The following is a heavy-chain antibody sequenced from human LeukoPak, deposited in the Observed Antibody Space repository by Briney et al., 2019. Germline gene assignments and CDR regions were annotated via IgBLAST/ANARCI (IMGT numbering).Heavy chain of an antibody. Sequence: PGGSLRLSCAASGFTFSSYSMNWVRQAPGKGLEWVSSISSSSSYIYYADSVKGRFTISRDNAKNSLYLQMNSLRAEDTAVYYCASGYNGYSYDLDYWGQGTLVTVSS. CDR1: GFTFSSYS. CDR2: ISSSSSYI. J-gene: IGHJ4*02. D-gene: IGHD5-18*01. CDR3: ASGYNGYSYDLDY. V-gene: IGHV3-21*01.